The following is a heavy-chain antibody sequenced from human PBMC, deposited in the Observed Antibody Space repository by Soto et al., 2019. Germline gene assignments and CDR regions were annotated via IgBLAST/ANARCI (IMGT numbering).Heavy chain of an antibody. D-gene: IGHD5-18*01. J-gene: IGHJ4*02. CDR1: GGSVNIGTYY. V-gene: IGHV4-61*01. CDR2: IHYSGST. CDR3: ARAGIKRGYSYGPIDY. Sequence: SETLSLTCTVPGGSVNIGTYYWSWIRQPPGKGLEWIGFIHYSGSTNYNPSLKSRVTISVDTSKNQFSLKLSSVTAADTAVYYCARAGIKRGYSYGPIDYWGQGTLVTVSS.